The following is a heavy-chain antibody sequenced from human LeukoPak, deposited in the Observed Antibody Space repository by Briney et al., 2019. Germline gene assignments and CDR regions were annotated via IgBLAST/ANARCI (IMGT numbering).Heavy chain of an antibody. Sequence: PGGSLRLSCAASGFTFDNYGMSWVRQAPGKGLEWVSGINWNGGSTGYADSVKGRFTISRDNAKNSLYLQMNSLRAEDTALYYCARDQYYYDSSGYYNDYWGQGTLVTVSS. CDR2: INWNGGST. J-gene: IGHJ4*02. V-gene: IGHV3-20*04. D-gene: IGHD3-22*01. CDR1: GFTFDNYG. CDR3: ARDQYYYDSSGYYNDY.